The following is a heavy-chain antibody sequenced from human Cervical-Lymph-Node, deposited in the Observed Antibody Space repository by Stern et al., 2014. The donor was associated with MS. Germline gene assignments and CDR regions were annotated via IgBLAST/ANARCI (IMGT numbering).Heavy chain of an antibody. CDR3: ARGPPYYFDY. CDR1: GFTFSSYG. V-gene: IGHV3-33*01. CDR2: IWYDGSNK. Sequence: VQLVESGGGVVQPGRSLRLSCAASGFTFSSYGMHWVRQAPGKGLEWVAVIWYDGSNKYYADSVQGRFTISRDNSKNTLYLQMNSLRAEDTAVYNGARGPPYYFDYWGQGTLVTVSS. J-gene: IGHJ4*02.